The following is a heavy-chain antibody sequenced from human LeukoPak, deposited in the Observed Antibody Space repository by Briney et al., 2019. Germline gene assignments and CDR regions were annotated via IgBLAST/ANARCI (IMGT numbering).Heavy chain of an antibody. Sequence: SETLSLTCSISGGSIGGYYWSWIRQHPGKGLEWIGYIYYSGSTYYNPSLKSRVTISVDTSKNQFSLKLSSVTAADTAVYYCARALGYCTNGVCYGDWFDPWGQGTLVTVSS. D-gene: IGHD2-8*01. J-gene: IGHJ5*02. CDR3: ARALGYCTNGVCYGDWFDP. CDR2: IYYSGST. CDR1: GGSIGGYY. V-gene: IGHV4-31*03.